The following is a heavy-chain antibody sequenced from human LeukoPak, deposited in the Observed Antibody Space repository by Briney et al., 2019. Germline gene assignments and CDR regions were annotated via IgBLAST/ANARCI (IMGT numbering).Heavy chain of an antibody. CDR2: IIPIFGTA. CDR1: GGTFSSHA. V-gene: IGHV1-69*01. J-gene: IGHJ5*02. Sequence: SVKVSCKASGGTFSSHAISWVRQAPGQRHEWMGGIIPIFGTANYAQKFQGRVTITADESTSTAYMELSSLRSEDTAMYYCARADYSPGWFDPWGQGTLVTVSS. D-gene: IGHD4-11*01. CDR3: ARADYSPGWFDP.